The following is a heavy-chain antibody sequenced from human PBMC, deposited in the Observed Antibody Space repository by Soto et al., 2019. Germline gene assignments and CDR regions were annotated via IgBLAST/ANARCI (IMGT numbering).Heavy chain of an antibody. CDR1: GYTFSNYG. Sequence: ASVKVSCKTSGYTFSNYGINWVRLAPGQGLEWMGWISAYNGNTNYAQKLQGRVTMTTDTSTSTAYMELRSLRSDDTAVYYCARVGAAVALRSYWGQGSLVPGSS. V-gene: IGHV1-18*01. CDR2: ISAYNGNT. D-gene: IGHD6-19*01. J-gene: IGHJ4*02. CDR3: ARVGAAVALRSY.